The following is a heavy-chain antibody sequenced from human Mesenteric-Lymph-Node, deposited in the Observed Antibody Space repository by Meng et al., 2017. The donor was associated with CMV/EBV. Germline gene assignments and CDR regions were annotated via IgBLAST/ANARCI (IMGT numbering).Heavy chain of an antibody. CDR3: ASTHMRDAFDI. CDR1: GFTFSSYA. CDR2: ISYDGSNK. J-gene: IGHJ3*02. V-gene: IGHV3-30*04. D-gene: IGHD2-15*01. Sequence: GGSLRLSCAASGFTFSSYAMHWVRQAPGKGLEWVAVISYDGSNKYYADSVKGRFTISRDNSKNTLYLQMNSLRAEDTAVYYCASTHMRDAFDIWGQGTMVTVSS.